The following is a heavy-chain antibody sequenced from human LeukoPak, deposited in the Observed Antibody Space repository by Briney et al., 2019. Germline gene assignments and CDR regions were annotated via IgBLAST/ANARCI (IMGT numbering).Heavy chain of an antibody. J-gene: IGHJ5*02. Sequence: ASVKVSCKASGYTFTSYYMHWVRQAPGQGLEWMGIINPSGGSTSYAQKFQGRVTMTRDMSTSTVYMELSGLRSEDTAVYYCARERALIMITFGGVIDPWGQGTLVTVSS. CDR2: INPSGGST. D-gene: IGHD3-16*01. V-gene: IGHV1-46*01. CDR1: GYTFTSYY. CDR3: ARERALIMITFGGVIDP.